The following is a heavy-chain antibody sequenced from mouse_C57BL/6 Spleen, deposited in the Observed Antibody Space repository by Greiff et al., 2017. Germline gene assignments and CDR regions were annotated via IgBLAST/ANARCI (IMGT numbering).Heavy chain of an antibody. CDR2: INPSTGGT. V-gene: IGHV1-42*01. Sequence: VQLQQSGPELVKPGASVKISCKASGYSFTGYYMNWVKQSPEKSLEWIGEINPSTGGTTYNQKFKAKATLTVDKSSSPAYMQLKSLTSEDSAVYYCARRRGDYYGSFDYWGQGTTLTVSS. J-gene: IGHJ2*01. D-gene: IGHD1-1*01. CDR1: GYSFTGYY. CDR3: ARRRGDYYGSFDY.